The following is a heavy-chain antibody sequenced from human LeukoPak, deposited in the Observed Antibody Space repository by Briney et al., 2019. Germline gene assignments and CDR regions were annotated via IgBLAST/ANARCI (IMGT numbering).Heavy chain of an antibody. CDR3: ARGGEYCTGVSCYWFDP. J-gene: IGHJ5*02. V-gene: IGHV1-18*04. CDR2: ISAYNGNT. D-gene: IGHD2-15*01. Sequence: ASVKVSCKTSGYTFTSYGISWVRQAPGQGLEWMGWISAYNGNTNYAQKVQGRVTMTTDTSTSTAYVELRSLRSDDTAVYYCARGGEYCTGVSCYWFDPWGQGTLVTVSS. CDR1: GYTFTSYG.